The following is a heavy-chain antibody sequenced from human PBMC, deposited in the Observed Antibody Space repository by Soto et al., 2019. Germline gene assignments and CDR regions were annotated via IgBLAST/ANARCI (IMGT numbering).Heavy chain of an antibody. D-gene: IGHD2-2*01. Sequence: GGSLRLSCAASGFTFTSYLMTWVRQAPGKGLEWVSSIDESGGDTYYADSVKGRFTISRDNSKDTLYLQMNGLRAEDTALYYCAKDKYSRSWYFWGQGTLVTVSS. CDR3: AKDKYSRSWYF. J-gene: IGHJ4*02. CDR1: GFTFTSYL. V-gene: IGHV3-23*01. CDR2: IDESGGDT.